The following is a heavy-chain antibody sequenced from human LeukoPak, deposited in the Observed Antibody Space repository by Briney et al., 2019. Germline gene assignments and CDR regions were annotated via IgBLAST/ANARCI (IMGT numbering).Heavy chain of an antibody. V-gene: IGHV3-30*04. CDR3: AIRNWFDP. Sequence: GGSLRLSCAASGFTFSTYAMHWLRQASGKGLEWVAVISYDESNKYYADSVKGRFTISRDNSKNTLYLQMNSLRAEDTAVYYCAIRNWFDPWGQGTLVTVSS. J-gene: IGHJ5*02. CDR1: GFTFSTYA. CDR2: ISYDESNK.